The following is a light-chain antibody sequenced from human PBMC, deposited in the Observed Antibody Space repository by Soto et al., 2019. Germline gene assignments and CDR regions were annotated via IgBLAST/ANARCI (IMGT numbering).Light chain of an antibody. J-gene: IGKJ4*01. Sequence: DVQMTQSPSSLSEFVGDRVTITCRASQGIAPYLAWFQQKPGKVPKLLIYATSTLQSGVPSRFSGSGSGTDFTLTINSLQPEDVGAYYCQKYNSAPLTFGGGTKVEIK. CDR3: QKYNSAPLT. CDR1: QGIAPY. V-gene: IGKV1-27*01. CDR2: ATS.